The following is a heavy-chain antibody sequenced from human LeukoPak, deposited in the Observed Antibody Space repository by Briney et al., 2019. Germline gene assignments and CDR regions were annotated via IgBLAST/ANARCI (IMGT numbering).Heavy chain of an antibody. CDR1: GYSISNGYY. Sequence: SETLSLTCTVSGYSISNGYYWGWVRQPPGKGLEWIGTIHHSGTTYYSPSLRSRATTSVDTSKNQFSLSLRSVTAADTAVYYWARSYYDTRGRFDPWGQGTLVTVSS. J-gene: IGHJ5*02. V-gene: IGHV4-38-2*02. CDR3: ARSYYDTRGRFDP. D-gene: IGHD3-22*01. CDR2: IHHSGTT.